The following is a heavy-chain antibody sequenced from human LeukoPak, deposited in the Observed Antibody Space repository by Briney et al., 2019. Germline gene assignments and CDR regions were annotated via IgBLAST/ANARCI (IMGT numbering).Heavy chain of an antibody. D-gene: IGHD5-24*01. J-gene: IGHJ4*02. V-gene: IGHV3-48*01. CDR3: ARDYKYAFDN. CDR1: GFTFSDYS. CDR2: IGIDSGNT. Sequence: GGSLRLSCAASGFTFSDYSMNWVRQAPGKGLVWISYIGIDSGNTNYADSVKGRFTISGDKAKNSLYLQMNSLRVEDTAVYYCARDYKYAFDNWGQGTLVTVSS.